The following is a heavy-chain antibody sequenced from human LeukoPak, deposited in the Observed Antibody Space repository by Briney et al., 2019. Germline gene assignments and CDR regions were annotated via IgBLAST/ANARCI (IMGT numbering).Heavy chain of an antibody. CDR2: ISGDSSYI. CDR3: ARGQSYGWFDP. Sequence: GGSLRLSCAASGFTFSDYSLNWVRQAARKGLEWVSCISGDSSYIYYADSVKGRFTISRDSAQNSLYLQMNSLRAEDTAVYYCARGQSYGWFDPWGQGTLVTVSS. D-gene: IGHD5-18*01. CDR1: GFTFSDYS. J-gene: IGHJ5*02. V-gene: IGHV3-21*01.